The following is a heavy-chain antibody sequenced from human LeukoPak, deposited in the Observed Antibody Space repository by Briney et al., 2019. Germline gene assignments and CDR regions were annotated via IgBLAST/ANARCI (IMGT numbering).Heavy chain of an antibody. Sequence: GGSLRLSCEASGLILRGHAMSWVRQAPGKGLEWVSGIGDSGEIERYADSVKGRFTISRDNFRNTVYLEMRSLRPEDTAVYYCAKGHSSGWTPFDYWGQGTQVTVSS. CDR2: IGDSGEIE. V-gene: IGHV3-23*01. CDR3: AKGHSSGWTPFDY. CDR1: GLILRGHA. D-gene: IGHD6-19*01. J-gene: IGHJ4*02.